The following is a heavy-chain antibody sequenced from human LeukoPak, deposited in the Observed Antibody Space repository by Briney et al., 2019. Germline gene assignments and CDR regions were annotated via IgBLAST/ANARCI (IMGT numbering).Heavy chain of an antibody. CDR1: GFTVGSNT. CDR2: ISSSSSYI. CDR3: ARDDECGGDCYSAFDI. J-gene: IGHJ3*02. D-gene: IGHD2-21*02. V-gene: IGHV3-21*01. Sequence: PGGSLRLSCAASGFTVGSNTMSWVRQAPGKGLEWVSSISSSSSYIYYADSVKGRFTISRDNAKNSLYLQMNSLRAEDTAVYYCARDDECGGDCYSAFDIWGQGTMVTVSS.